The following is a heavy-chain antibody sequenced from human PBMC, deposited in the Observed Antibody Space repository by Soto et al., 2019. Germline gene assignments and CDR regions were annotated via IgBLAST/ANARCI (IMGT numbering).Heavy chain of an antibody. Sequence: QVQLQESGPGLVKPSETLSLTCTVSGGSISSYYWSWIRQPPGKGLEWIGYIYYSGSTNYNPSLKSRVTISVDTSKNQFSLKLSSVTAADTAVYYCARDRGAGLTGEYFDYWGQGTLVTVSS. J-gene: IGHJ4*02. CDR2: IYYSGST. CDR3: ARDRGAGLTGEYFDY. CDR1: GGSISSYY. V-gene: IGHV4-59*01. D-gene: IGHD7-27*01.